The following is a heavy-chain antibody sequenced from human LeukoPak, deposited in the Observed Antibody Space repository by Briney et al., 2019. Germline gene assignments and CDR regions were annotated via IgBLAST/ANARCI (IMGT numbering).Heavy chain of an antibody. CDR2: IYYSGST. Sequence: SETLSLTCTVSGGSISSLSWSWIRQSPGKGLEWIGSIYYSGSTKYNPSLKSRVAMSVDTSKNQFSLRLSSVTAADTAVYHCARHQSAYGGYSGDPLDYWGQGTLVTVSS. J-gene: IGHJ4*02. D-gene: IGHD5-12*01. V-gene: IGHV4-59*08. CDR3: ARHQSAYGGYSGDPLDY. CDR1: GGSISSLS.